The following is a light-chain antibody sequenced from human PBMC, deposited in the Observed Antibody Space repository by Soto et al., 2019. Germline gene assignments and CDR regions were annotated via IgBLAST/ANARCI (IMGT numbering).Light chain of an antibody. CDR3: QQRSNWRVT. CDR1: QSVSSY. CDR2: DAS. V-gene: IGKV3-11*01. Sequence: EIVLTQSPATLSLSPGERATLSCRASQSVSSYLAWYQQKPGQAPRLLIYDASNRATGIPARFSGSGSGTDFPLTISSLEPEDFAVYYCQQRSNWRVTFGGGTKVEIK. J-gene: IGKJ4*01.